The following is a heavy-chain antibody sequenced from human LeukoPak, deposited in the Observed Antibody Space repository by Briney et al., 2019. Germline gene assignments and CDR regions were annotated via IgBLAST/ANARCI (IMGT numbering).Heavy chain of an antibody. CDR1: GGSISSHY. CDR2: IYYSGSI. J-gene: IGHJ4*02. V-gene: IGHV4-59*11. Sequence: SETLSLTCTVSGGSISSHYWTWIRQPPGKALEWIGYIYYSGSINYNPSLKSRVTISIDTSKNQFSLKLSYVTAADTAVYYCASDVFSGWYFDFWGQGTLVTVSS. CDR3: ASDVFSGWYFDF. D-gene: IGHD6-19*01.